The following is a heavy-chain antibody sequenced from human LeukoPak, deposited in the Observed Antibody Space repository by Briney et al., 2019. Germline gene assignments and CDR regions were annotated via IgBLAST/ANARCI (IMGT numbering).Heavy chain of an antibody. D-gene: IGHD3-22*01. Sequence: ASVKVSCKASGGTFSSYAIRWVRQAPGQGLEWMGGIIPIFGTANYAQKFQGRVTITADESTSTAYMELSSLRSEDTAVYYCASYYDSSGYYGEYGYWGQGTLVTVSS. CDR2: IIPIFGTA. CDR1: GGTFSSYA. CDR3: ASYYDSSGYYGEYGY. J-gene: IGHJ4*02. V-gene: IGHV1-69*13.